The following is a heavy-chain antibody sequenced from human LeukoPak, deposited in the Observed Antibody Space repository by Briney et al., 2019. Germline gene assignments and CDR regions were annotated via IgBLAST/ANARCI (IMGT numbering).Heavy chain of an antibody. CDR2: IYSGGST. D-gene: IGHD3-22*01. J-gene: IGHJ4*02. CDR3: ARDYGNYYDSSGYSVHYFGY. CDR1: GFTVSSNY. V-gene: IGHV3-66*01. Sequence: GGSLRLSCAASGFTVSSNYMSWVRQAPGKGLEWVSVIYSGGSTYYADSVKGRFTISRDNSKNTLYLQMNSLRAEDTAAYYCARDYGNYYDSSGYSVHYFGYWGQGTLVTVSS.